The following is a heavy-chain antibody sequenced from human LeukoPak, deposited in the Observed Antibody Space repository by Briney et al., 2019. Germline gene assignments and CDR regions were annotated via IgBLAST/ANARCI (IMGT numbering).Heavy chain of an antibody. V-gene: IGHV4-59*01. D-gene: IGHD3-22*01. Sequence: SETLSLTCTVSGGSISSYYWSWIRQPPGKGLEWVGYIYYSGSTNYNPSLKSRVTISVDTSKNQFSLKLSSVTAADTAVYYCARGRSGYYSNYFDYWGQGTLVTVSS. CDR1: GGSISSYY. CDR2: IYYSGST. CDR3: ARGRSGYYSNYFDY. J-gene: IGHJ4*02.